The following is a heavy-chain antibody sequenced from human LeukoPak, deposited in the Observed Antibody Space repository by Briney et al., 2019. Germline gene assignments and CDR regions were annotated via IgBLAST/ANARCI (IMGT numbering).Heavy chain of an antibody. D-gene: IGHD2-2*01. J-gene: IGHJ4*02. V-gene: IGHV1-18*01. Sequence: ASVKVSCKASGYTFTSYGISWVRQAPGQGLEWMGWISAYNGNTNYAQKLQGRVTMTTDTSTSTAYMELRSLRSEDTAVYYCARDAPSDYCSSTSCPFDYWGQGTLVTVSS. CDR3: ARDAPSDYCSSTSCPFDY. CDR2: ISAYNGNT. CDR1: GYTFTSYG.